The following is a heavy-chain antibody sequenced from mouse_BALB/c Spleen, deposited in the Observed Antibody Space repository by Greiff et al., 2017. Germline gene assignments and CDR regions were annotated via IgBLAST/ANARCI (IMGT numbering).Heavy chain of an antibody. V-gene: IGHV5-12-2*01. J-gene: IGHJ4*01. CDR1: GFTFSSYT. Sequence: EVQLQESGGGLVQPGGSLKLSCAASGFTFSSYTMSWVRQTPEKRLEWVAYISNGGGSTYYPDTVKGRFTISRDNAKNTLYLQMSSLKSEDTAMYYCARHGVMDYWGQGTSVTVSS. CDR3: ARHGVMDY. CDR2: ISNGGGST.